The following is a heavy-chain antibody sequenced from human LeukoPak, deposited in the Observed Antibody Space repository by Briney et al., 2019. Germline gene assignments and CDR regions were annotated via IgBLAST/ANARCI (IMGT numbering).Heavy chain of an antibody. Sequence: QPGGSLRLSCAASGFTFSEFAMHWVRQASGKGLEWVGRIRSKAKNYATVYGESVKGRFTISRDDSKNTVYLQMNSLKFEDTAVYYCVKALDVWGKGTTVTISS. CDR3: VKALDV. V-gene: IGHV3-73*01. CDR2: IRSKAKNYAT. J-gene: IGHJ6*04. CDR1: GFTFSEFA.